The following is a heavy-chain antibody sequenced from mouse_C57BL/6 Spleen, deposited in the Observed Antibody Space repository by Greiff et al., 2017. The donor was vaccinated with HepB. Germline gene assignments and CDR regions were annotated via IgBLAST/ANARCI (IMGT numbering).Heavy chain of an antibody. V-gene: IGHV1-53*01. J-gene: IGHJ3*01. D-gene: IGHD1-1*02. CDR1: GYTFTSYW. CDR3: ARSDWVRWAWFAY. Sequence: VQLQQPGTELVKPGASVKLSCKASGYTFTSYWMHWVKQRPGQGLEWIGNINPSNGGTNYNEKFKSKATLTVDKSSSTAYMQLSSLTSEDSAVYYCARSDWVRWAWFAYWGQGTLVTVSA. CDR2: INPSNGGT.